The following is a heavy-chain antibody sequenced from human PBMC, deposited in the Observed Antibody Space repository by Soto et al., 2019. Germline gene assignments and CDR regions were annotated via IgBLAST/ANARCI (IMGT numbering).Heavy chain of an antibody. CDR3: TIGPSGSSCPLY. CDR2: IYTDDST. Sequence: HLGGSLRLSCAASGFTVSSNYMSWVRQAPGKGLEWLSVIYTDDSTYYADSVKGRFTISRHNSKNTLYLQMNSLRAEDTAVYYCTIGPSGSSCPLYWCQGTLVTVST. J-gene: IGHJ4*02. D-gene: IGHD2-2*01. CDR1: GFTVSSNY. V-gene: IGHV3-53*04.